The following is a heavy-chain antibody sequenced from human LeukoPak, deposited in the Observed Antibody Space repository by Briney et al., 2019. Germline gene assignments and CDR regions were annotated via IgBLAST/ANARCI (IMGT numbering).Heavy chain of an antibody. V-gene: IGHV1-69*05. CDR3: ARTDRAVAGSLVRRSFDY. J-gene: IGHJ4*02. CDR1: GGTFSSYA. D-gene: IGHD6-19*01. CDR2: TIPIFGTT. Sequence: SVKVSCKASGGTFSSYAISWVRQAPGQGLEWMGGTIPIFGTTNYAQKFQGRVTITTDESTSTAYMELSSLRSEDTAVYYCARTDRAVAGSLVRRSFDYWGQGTLVTVSS.